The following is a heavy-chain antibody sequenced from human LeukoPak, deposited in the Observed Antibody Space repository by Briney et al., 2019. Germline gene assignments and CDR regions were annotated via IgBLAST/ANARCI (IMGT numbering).Heavy chain of an antibody. Sequence: SETLSLTCAVSGDSINTYYWTWIRQPPGKRLEWIGYVSDSGSTNYNPSLKSRLTISVDTSKNQFSLKLSSVTAADTAVYYCARLRLGEALDYWGQGTLVTVSS. J-gene: IGHJ4*02. CDR3: ARLRLGEALDY. CDR1: GDSINTYY. V-gene: IGHV4-59*01. CDR2: VSDSGST. D-gene: IGHD3-16*01.